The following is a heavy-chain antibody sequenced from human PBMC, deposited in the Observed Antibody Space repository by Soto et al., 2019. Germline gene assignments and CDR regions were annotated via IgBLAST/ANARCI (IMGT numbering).Heavy chain of an antibody. CDR1: GYNFTTYW. J-gene: IGHJ3*02. Sequence: PGESLKISCKGSGYNFTTYWIGWVRQMPGKGLEWMGIIYPSDSDTRYSPSILGQVTISADKSISTAQLQWSSLKASDTAMYYCARLVVVASSTDAFDIWGQGTMVTVSS. CDR2: IYPSDSDT. D-gene: IGHD2-15*01. V-gene: IGHV5-51*01. CDR3: ARLVVVASSTDAFDI.